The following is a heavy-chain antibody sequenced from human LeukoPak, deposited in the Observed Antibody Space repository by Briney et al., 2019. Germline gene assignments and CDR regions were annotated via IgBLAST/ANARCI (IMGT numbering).Heavy chain of an antibody. J-gene: IGHJ4*02. V-gene: IGHV3-30*02. CDR3: ARDRGGTDDFWSGYYTGYFDY. CDR2: IRYDGSNK. CDR1: GFTFSSYG. Sequence: GGSLRLSCAASGFTFSSYGMHWVRQAPGKGLEWVALIRYDGSNKYYADSVKGRFTISRDNSKNTLYLQMNSLRAEDTAVFYCARDRGGTDDFWSGYYTGYFDYWGQGTLVTVSS. D-gene: IGHD3-3*01.